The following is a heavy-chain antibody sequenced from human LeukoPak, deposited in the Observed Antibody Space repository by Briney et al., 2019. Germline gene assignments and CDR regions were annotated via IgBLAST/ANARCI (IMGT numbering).Heavy chain of an antibody. Sequence: PSETLSFTCTVSGGSISSYYWSWIRQPPGKGLEWIGYIYYSGSTNYNPSLKSRVTISVDTSKNQFSLKLSSVTAADTAVYYCASRYCGGDCSPDKDAFDIWGQGTMVTVSS. CDR1: GGSISSYY. CDR3: ASRYCGGDCSPDKDAFDI. V-gene: IGHV4-59*01. D-gene: IGHD2-21*02. J-gene: IGHJ3*02. CDR2: IYYSGST.